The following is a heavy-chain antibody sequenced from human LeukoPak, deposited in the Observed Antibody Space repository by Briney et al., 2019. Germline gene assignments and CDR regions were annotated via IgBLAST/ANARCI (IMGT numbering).Heavy chain of an antibody. Sequence: GGSLRLSCVASGFTLSSNGMHWVRQAPGKGLEWVSYISSSGSTIYYADSVKGRFTISRDNAKNSLYLQMNSLRAEDTAVYYCAELGITMIGGVWGKGTTVTISS. CDR3: AELGITMIGGV. J-gene: IGHJ6*04. V-gene: IGHV3-48*03. D-gene: IGHD3-10*02. CDR1: GFTLSSNG. CDR2: ISSSGSTI.